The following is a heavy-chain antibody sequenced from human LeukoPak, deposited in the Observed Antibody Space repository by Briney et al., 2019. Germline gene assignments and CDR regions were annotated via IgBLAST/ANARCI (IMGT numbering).Heavy chain of an antibody. CDR1: GYTFTGYY. CDR2: INPNSGGT. J-gene: IGHJ4*02. V-gene: IGHV1-2*02. D-gene: IGHD3-3*01. Sequence: WASVKVPCKASGYTFTGYYMHWVRQAPGQGLEWMGWINPNSGGTNYAQKFQGRVTMTRDTSISTAYMELSRLRSDDTAVYYCARADYDFWSGYPFDYWGQGTLVTVSS. CDR3: ARADYDFWSGYPFDY.